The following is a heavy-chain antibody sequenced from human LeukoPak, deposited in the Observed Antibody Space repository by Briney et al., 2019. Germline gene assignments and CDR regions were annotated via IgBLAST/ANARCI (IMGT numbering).Heavy chain of an antibody. V-gene: IGHV3-23*01. J-gene: IGHJ4*02. CDR3: AKRLWFGELAPYFDS. CDR1: GFTFSSYG. CDR2: ISGSGGST. Sequence: GGTLRLSCAASGFTFSSYGMSWVRQAPGKGPEWVSAISGSGGSTYYADSVKGRFTISRDNPKNTLYLQMNSLRAEDTAVYYCAKRLWFGELAPYFDSWGQGTLVTVSS. D-gene: IGHD3-10*01.